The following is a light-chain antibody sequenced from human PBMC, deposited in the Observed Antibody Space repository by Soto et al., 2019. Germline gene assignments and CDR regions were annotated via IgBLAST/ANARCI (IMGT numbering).Light chain of an antibody. V-gene: IGKV3-20*01. J-gene: IGKJ5*01. CDR2: GAS. CDR3: QQYGNSLPPAIT. Sequence: EIVLTQSPGTLSLSPGERATLSCRASQSVSSSYLAWYQQKPGQAPRLLIYGASSRATGIPDRFSGSGSGTDFTLTISRLEPEDFAVYYCQQYGNSLPPAITFGQGTRLEIK. CDR1: QSVSSSY.